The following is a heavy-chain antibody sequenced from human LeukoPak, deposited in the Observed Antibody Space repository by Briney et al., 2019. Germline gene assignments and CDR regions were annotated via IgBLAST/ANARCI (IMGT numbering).Heavy chain of an antibody. D-gene: IGHD3-3*01. CDR1: GGSFSGYY. J-gene: IGHJ3*02. CDR2: INHSGST. CDR3: AREGQKRVFGVVTHDAFDI. V-gene: IGHV4-34*01. Sequence: SEILSLTCAVSGGSFSGYYWSWIRQPPGKGLEWIGEINHSGSTNYNPSLKSRVTISVDTSKNQFSLKLSSVTAADTAVYYCAREGQKRVFGVVTHDAFDIWGQGTMVTVSS.